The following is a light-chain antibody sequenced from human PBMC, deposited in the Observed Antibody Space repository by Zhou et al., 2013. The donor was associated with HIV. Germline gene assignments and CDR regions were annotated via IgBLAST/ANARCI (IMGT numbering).Light chain of an antibody. J-gene: IGKJ5*01. V-gene: IGKV1-13*02. CDR3: QQFNSYPFT. CDR2: DAS. CDR1: QGISSA. Sequence: AIQLTQSPSSLSASLGDSVTITCRASQGISSALAWYQQKSGKPPKVLIYDASSLQSGVPSRFSGSGSGTDFTLTISSLQPEDFASYYCQQFNSYPFTFGQGTRLEIK.